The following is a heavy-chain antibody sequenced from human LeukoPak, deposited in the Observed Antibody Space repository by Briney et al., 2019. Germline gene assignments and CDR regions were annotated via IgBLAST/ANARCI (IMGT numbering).Heavy chain of an antibody. D-gene: IGHD3-10*01. J-gene: IGHJ4*02. V-gene: IGHV1-69*13. CDR1: GGTFSSYA. CDR3: ARSALLWFGELSPFDY. CDR2: IIPIFGTA. Sequence: ASVKVSCKASGGTFSSYAISWVRQAPGQGLEWMGGIIPIFGTANYAQKFQGRVTITADESTSTAYMELSSLRSEDTAVYYCARSALLWFGELSPFDYWGQGTLVTVSS.